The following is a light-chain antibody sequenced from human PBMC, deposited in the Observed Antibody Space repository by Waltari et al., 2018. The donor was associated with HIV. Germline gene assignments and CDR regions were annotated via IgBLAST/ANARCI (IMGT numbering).Light chain of an antibody. CDR1: SDDIGFSKF. J-gene: IGLJ2*01. V-gene: IGLV2-14*03. Sequence: SALTQPASVSASPGQSITISCSGTSDDIGFSKFVSWFRQYPGEAPQAVITRVPYRVSASKSGNTASLTIFALRADDEADYYCYSSTRADSLVFGGGTKLTV. CDR3: YSSTRADSLV.